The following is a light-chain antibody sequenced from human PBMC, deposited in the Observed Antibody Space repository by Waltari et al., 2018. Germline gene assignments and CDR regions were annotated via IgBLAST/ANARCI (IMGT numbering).Light chain of an antibody. V-gene: IGKV1-39*01. J-gene: IGKJ4*01. CDR2: AAS. Sequence: DIQMTQSPSSLSASVGDRVIITCRASQANSIYFNWYQQKPGKAPNRLIYAASTLQRGIPSRVSGSGSGTHFTLTISSLQPEDFATYYCQHSYTTPLTFGGGTKVEI. CDR3: QHSYTTPLT. CDR1: QANSIY.